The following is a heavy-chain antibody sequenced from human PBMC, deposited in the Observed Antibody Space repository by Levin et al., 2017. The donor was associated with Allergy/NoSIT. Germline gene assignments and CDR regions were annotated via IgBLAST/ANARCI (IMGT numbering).Heavy chain of an antibody. V-gene: IGHV1-2*02. CDR2: INPNSGAT. CDR3: ARVSGDYYDTSGYYADY. CDR1: GYTFTDYY. J-gene: IGHJ4*02. Sequence: PGGSLRLSCKASGYTFTDYYIHWVRQASGQGLEWMGWINPNSGATKYTQKSQDRVTMTRDTSISTAYMELTSLISDDTAIYYCARVSGDYYDTSGYYADYWGQGTLVTVSS. D-gene: IGHD3-22*01.